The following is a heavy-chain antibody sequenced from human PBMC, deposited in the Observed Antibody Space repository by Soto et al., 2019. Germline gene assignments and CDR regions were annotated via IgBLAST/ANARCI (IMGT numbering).Heavy chain of an antibody. Sequence: EVQLLESGGGLVQPGGSLRLSCAASGFTFSSYAMSWVRQAPGKGLEWVSGLSGSGGDTYYADSVKGRFTISRDNSKNTLDLQMNSLRAEDTAVYSCAKDAYNLGVLYFDLWGRGTLVTVSS. D-gene: IGHD3-10*01. V-gene: IGHV3-23*01. CDR3: AKDAYNLGVLYFDL. J-gene: IGHJ2*01. CDR2: LSGSGGDT. CDR1: GFTFSSYA.